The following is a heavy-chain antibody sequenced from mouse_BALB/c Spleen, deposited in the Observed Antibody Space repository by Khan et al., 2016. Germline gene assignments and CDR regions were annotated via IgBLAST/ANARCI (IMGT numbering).Heavy chain of an antibody. J-gene: IGHJ4*01. CDR3: ARSGYGSSYAMDY. V-gene: IGHV1-39*01. D-gene: IGHD1-1*01. CDR1: GYSFTGYN. CDR2: IDPYYGGI. Sequence: VQLQQSGPELEKPGASVKISCKASGYSFTGYNMNWVKQSNGKSLEWIGNIDPYYGGISYNQKFKGMATLTVDKSSSTAYMQLKSLTSEDSAVYYCARSGYGSSYAMDYWGQGTSVTVSS.